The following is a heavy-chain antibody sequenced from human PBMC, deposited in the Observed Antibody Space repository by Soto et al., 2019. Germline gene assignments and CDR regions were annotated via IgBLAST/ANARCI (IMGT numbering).Heavy chain of an antibody. CDR2: IIPIFGTA. D-gene: IGHD2-15*01. CDR3: ARHALVVVGATPRWFDP. J-gene: IGHJ5*02. CDR1: GGTFSSYA. V-gene: IGHV1-69*01. Sequence: QVQLVQSGAEVKKPGSSVKVSCKSSGGTFSSYAFSWVRQAPGQGLEWMGVIIPIFGTANYAQKFQGRVTITADESTSTAYMELSRLRFEDTADYYCARHALVVVGATPRWFDPWGQGTLVTVSS.